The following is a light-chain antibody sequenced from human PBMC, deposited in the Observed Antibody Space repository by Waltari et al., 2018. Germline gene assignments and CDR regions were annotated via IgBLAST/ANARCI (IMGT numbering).Light chain of an antibody. J-gene: IGLJ2*01. Sequence: QSALTQPASVSGSPGQSIAISCTGTSSDVGGYNYVSWYQQHPGQAPKLWIYVFTKRPSVVSDRFAGSKSGNTASLTISGLQAEDEADYYCSSYTSSSSYVLFGGGTKLTVL. CDR1: SSDVGGYNY. V-gene: IGLV2-14*01. CDR3: SSYTSSSSYVL. CDR2: VFT.